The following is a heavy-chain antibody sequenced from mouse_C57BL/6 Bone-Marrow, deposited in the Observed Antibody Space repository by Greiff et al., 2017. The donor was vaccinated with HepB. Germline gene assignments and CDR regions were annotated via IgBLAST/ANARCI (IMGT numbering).Heavy chain of an antibody. V-gene: IGHV5-9*01. CDR3: ARHGNYYGSWFAY. Sequence: EVQGVESGGGLVKPGGSQKLSCAASGFTFSSYTMSWVRQTPEKRLEWVATISGGGGNTYYPDSVKGRFTISRDNAKNTLYLQMSSLRSEDTALYYCARHGNYYGSWFAYWGQGTLVTVSA. CDR2: ISGGGGNT. D-gene: IGHD1-1*01. J-gene: IGHJ3*01. CDR1: GFTFSSYT.